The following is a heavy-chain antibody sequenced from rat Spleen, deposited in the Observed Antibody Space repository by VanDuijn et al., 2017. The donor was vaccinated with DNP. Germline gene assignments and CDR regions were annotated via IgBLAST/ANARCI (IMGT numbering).Heavy chain of an antibody. Sequence: QVQLKESGPGLVQPSQTLSLTCTVSGFSLTSNSVHWVRQPPGKGLEWVGAIWSGGSTDYNSALKSRLSISRDTSKSQVFLKMNSLQTEDTAIYFCTRDFDYWGQGVMVTVSS. CDR2: IWSGGST. J-gene: IGHJ2*01. CDR1: GFSLTSNS. CDR3: TRDFDY. V-gene: IGHV2-1*01.